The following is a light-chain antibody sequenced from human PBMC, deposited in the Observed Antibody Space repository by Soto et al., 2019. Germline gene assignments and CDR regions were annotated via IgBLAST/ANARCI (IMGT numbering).Light chain of an antibody. CDR1: QTVSSN. J-gene: IGKJ1*01. CDR2: GAA. Sequence: IFMTHSPSTLSVSPWERATLSCRASQTVSSNLAWYQQKPGQAPRLLIYGAATRATDIPARFSGSGSGTDFTLTISSLQSEDFAVYYCQQYTNWPKTFGQGTKVDIK. V-gene: IGKV3D-15*01. CDR3: QQYTNWPKT.